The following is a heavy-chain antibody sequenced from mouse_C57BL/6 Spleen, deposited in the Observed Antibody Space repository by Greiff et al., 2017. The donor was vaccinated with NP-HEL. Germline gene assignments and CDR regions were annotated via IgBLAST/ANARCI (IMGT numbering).Heavy chain of an antibody. Sequence: EVQRVESGGGLVKPGGSLKLSCAASGFTFSDYGMHWVRQAPEKGLEWVAYISSGSSTIYYADTVKGRFTISRDHAKHTLFLQMTSLRSEDTAMYYCARPGGDTWFAYWGQGTLVTVSA. CDR2: ISSGSSTI. V-gene: IGHV5-17*01. CDR3: ARPGGDTWFAY. J-gene: IGHJ3*01. CDR1: GFTFSDYG.